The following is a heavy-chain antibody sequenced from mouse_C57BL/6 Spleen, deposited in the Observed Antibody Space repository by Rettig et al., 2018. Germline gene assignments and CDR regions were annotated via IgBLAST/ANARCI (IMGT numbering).Heavy chain of an antibody. CDR2: IYPGDGDT. Sequence: QVQLQQSGPELVKPGASVKISCKASGYAFSSSWMNWVKQRPGKGLEWIGRIYPGDGDTNYNGKFKGKATLTADKSSSTAYMQLSSLTSEDSAVYFCARSDGSSYGIWFAYWGQGTLVTVSA. J-gene: IGHJ3*01. CDR1: GYAFSSSW. CDR3: ARSDGSSYGIWFAY. V-gene: IGHV1-82*01. D-gene: IGHD1-1*01.